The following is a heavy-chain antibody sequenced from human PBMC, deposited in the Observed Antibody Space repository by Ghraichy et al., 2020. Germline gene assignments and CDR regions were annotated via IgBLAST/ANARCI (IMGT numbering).Heavy chain of an antibody. J-gene: IGHJ6*02. V-gene: IGHV3-72*01. D-gene: IGHD4-17*01. CDR1: GFTFSDHY. CDR2: TRNKAKSYTT. Sequence: GGSLRLSCAASGFTFSDHYMDWVRQAPGKGLEWVGRTRNKAKSYTTEYATSVKGRFTISRDDSQNSLYLQMNSLKTEDTAVYYCARGASDYGDDHYYYGMDVWGQGTTVTVSS. CDR3: ARGASDYGDDHYYYGMDV.